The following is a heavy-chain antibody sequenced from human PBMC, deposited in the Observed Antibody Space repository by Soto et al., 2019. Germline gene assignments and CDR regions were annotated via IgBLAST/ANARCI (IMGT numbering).Heavy chain of an antibody. J-gene: IGHJ5*02. Sequence: GGSLRLSCAASGFTFSSYGMHWVRQAPGKGLEWVAVISYDGSNKYYADSVKGRFTISRDNSKNTLYLQMNSLRAEDTAVYYCAKDRFRYRHILSPTWFDPWGQGTLVTVSS. CDR2: ISYDGSNK. CDR1: GFTFSSYG. CDR3: AKDRFRYRHILSPTWFDP. V-gene: IGHV3-30*18. D-gene: IGHD2-21*01.